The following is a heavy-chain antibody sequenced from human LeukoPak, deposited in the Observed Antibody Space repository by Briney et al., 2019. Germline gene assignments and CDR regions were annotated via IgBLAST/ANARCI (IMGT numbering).Heavy chain of an antibody. Sequence: KPSETLSLTCTVSGGSISSYCWSWIRQPPGKGLEWIGYIYYSGSTNYNPSLKSRVTISVDTSKNQFSLKLSSVTAADTAVYYCARDTTGAWGQGTLVTVSS. CDR1: GGSISSYC. J-gene: IGHJ5*02. V-gene: IGHV4-59*01. CDR3: ARDTTGA. CDR2: IYYSGST. D-gene: IGHD1-14*01.